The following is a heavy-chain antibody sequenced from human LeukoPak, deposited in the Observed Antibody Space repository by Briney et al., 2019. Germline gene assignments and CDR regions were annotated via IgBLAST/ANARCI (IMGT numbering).Heavy chain of an antibody. Sequence: SETLSLTCTVSGGSISSGSYYWSWIRQPAGKGLEWIGRIYTSGSTNYNPSLKSRVTISVDTSKNQFSLKLSSVTAADTAVYYCARDSKVGSSSSGFDPWGQGTLVTVSS. CDR3: ARDSKVGSSSSGFDP. D-gene: IGHD6-6*01. V-gene: IGHV4-61*02. J-gene: IGHJ5*02. CDR1: GGSISSGSYY. CDR2: IYTSGST.